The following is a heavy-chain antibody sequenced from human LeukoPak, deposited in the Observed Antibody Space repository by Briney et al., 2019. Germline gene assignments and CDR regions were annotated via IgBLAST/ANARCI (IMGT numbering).Heavy chain of an antibody. V-gene: IGHV4-59*08. CDR1: GGSISNYY. Sequence: SETLSLTCTVSGGSISNYYWSWIRQPPGKGLEWIGYIYYSGSTNYNPSLKSRVTISVDTSKNQFSLKLSSVTAADTAVYYCARRSSSIWTPHFDYWGQGTLVTVSS. J-gene: IGHJ4*02. CDR2: IYYSGST. D-gene: IGHD6-13*01. CDR3: ARRSSSIWTPHFDY.